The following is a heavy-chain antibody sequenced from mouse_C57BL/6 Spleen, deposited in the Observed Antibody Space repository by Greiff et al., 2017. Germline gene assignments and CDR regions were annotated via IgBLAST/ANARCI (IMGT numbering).Heavy chain of an antibody. Sequence: EVQLVESGGGLVKPGGSLKLSCAASGFTFSDYGMHWVRQAPEKGLEWVAYISSGSSTIYYADTVKGRFTISRDNAKNTLFLQMTSLRSEDTAMYYCAQGAVVAKDYAMDYWGQGTSVTVSS. J-gene: IGHJ4*01. D-gene: IGHD1-1*01. CDR2: ISSGSSTI. V-gene: IGHV5-17*01. CDR3: AQGAVVAKDYAMDY. CDR1: GFTFSDYG.